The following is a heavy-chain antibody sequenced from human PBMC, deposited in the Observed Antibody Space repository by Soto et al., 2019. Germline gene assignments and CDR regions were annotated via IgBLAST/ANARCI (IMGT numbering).Heavy chain of an antibody. Sequence: ASVKVSCKASGYTFTSYAMHWVRQAPGQRLEWMGWIDAGNGNTKYSQKFQGRVTITRDTSASTAYMELSSLRSEDTAVYYCARDGRDYENYYYHYMDVWGKGTTVTVSS. CDR1: GYTFTSYA. D-gene: IGHD4-17*01. CDR3: ARDGRDYENYYYHYMDV. J-gene: IGHJ6*03. CDR2: IDAGNGNT. V-gene: IGHV1-3*01.